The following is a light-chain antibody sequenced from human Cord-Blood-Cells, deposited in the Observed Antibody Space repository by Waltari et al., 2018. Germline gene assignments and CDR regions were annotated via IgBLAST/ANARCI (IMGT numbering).Light chain of an antibody. CDR2: RNN. V-gene: IGLV1-47*01. Sequence: QSVLTQPPSASGTPGQRVTISCSGSTSNIGRNYVYWYQPLPATAPKLLIYRNNQRPSGVPDRFSGSKSGTSASLAISGLRSEDEADYYCAAWDDSLSGWVFGGGTKLTVL. CDR3: AAWDDSLSGWV. J-gene: IGLJ3*02. CDR1: TSNIGRNY.